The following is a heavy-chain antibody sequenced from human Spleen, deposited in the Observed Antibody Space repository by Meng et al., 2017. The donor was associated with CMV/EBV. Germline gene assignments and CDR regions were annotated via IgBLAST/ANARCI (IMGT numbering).Heavy chain of an antibody. J-gene: IGHJ4*02. V-gene: IGHV3-48*04. D-gene: IGHD3-22*01. CDR1: GFTFSSYS. CDR3: ARDWWGPHDSSGYIDY. Sequence: GGSLRLSCAASGFTFSSYSMNWVRQAPGKGLEWVSYISSSSSTIYYADSVKGRFTISRDNAKNSLYVQMNSLRAEDTAVYYCARDWWGPHDSSGYIDYWGQGTLVTVSS. CDR2: ISSSSSTI.